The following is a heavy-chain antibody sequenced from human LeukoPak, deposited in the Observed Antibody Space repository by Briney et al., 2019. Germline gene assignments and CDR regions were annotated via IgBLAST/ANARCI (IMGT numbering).Heavy chain of an antibody. CDR1: GFTFSSYS. Sequence: GGSLRLSCAASGFTFSSYSMNWVRQSPGKGLEWVAFISYDESDEYYADSVRGRFTISRDNSKNTLYLQMNSLTAEDTAVYYCARAQYYYNSDLGAYYYYAMDVWGQGTTVTVSS. J-gene: IGHJ6*02. CDR2: ISYDESDE. V-gene: IGHV3-30*03. CDR3: ARAQYYYNSDLGAYYYYAMDV. D-gene: IGHD3-22*01.